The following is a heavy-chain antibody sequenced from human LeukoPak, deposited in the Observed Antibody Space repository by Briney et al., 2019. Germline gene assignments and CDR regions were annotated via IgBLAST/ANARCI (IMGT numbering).Heavy chain of an antibody. Sequence: PSETLSLTCTVSGGSISSYYWSWIPQPPGKGLEWIWYIYYSGSTNYNPSLKSRVTISVDTSKNQFSLKLSSVTAADTAVYYCARASSGYYPGFDYWGQGTLVTVSS. J-gene: IGHJ4*02. D-gene: IGHD3-22*01. CDR3: ARASSGYYPGFDY. V-gene: IGHV4-59*01. CDR1: GGSISSYY. CDR2: IYYSGST.